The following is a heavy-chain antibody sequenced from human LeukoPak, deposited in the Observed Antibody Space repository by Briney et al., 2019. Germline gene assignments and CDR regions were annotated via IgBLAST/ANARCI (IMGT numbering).Heavy chain of an antibody. CDR1: GFSISRYW. CDR3: ARGEYYYDGGY. Sequence: GGSLRLSCGAPGFSISRYWMSWVRQAPGTGLEWVANIKEDGSEKYYVDSVKGRFTISRDNAKNSLYLQMNSLRADDTAVYYCARGEYYYDGGYWGQGTLVTVSS. V-gene: IGHV3-7*03. CDR2: IKEDGSEK. J-gene: IGHJ4*02. D-gene: IGHD3-22*01.